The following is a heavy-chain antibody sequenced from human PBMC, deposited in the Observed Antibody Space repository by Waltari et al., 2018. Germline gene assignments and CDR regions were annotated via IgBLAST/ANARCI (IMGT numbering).Heavy chain of an antibody. D-gene: IGHD2-21*01. J-gene: IGHJ4*02. Sequence: QVQLVQSGAEVKKPGSSVKVSCKASGGTFSSYSISWVRQAPGQGPEWMGGGIPRFGTTNYAQKFRGRVTITADKSTDTAYLEMSSLRSEDTAMYYCASSPRPSIPPPFDFWGQGIPVTVSS. CDR1: GGTFSSYS. V-gene: IGHV1-69*06. CDR2: GIPRFGTT. CDR3: ASSPRPSIPPPFDF.